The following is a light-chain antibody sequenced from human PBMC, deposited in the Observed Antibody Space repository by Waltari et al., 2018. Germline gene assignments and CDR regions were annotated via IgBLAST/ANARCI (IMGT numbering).Light chain of an antibody. Sequence: DIQMTQSPSSLSASVGDRVTITCRATQSVKNYVNWNQQKPGKVPNRLIYAASSLGVAVPSRFSGSGSGTDFTLSITRLQPEDFATYYCQQSLTTPWTFGQGTRVEVK. CDR1: QSVKNY. J-gene: IGKJ1*01. V-gene: IGKV1-39*01. CDR2: AAS. CDR3: QQSLTTPWT.